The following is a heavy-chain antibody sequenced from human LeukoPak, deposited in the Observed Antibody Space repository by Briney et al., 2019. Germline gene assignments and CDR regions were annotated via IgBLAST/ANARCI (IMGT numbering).Heavy chain of an antibody. Sequence: SETLSLTCAVYGGSFSGYYWSWIRQPPGKGLEWIGEINHSGSTNYNPSLKSRVTISVDTSKNQFSLKLSSVTAADTAVYYCARRYYDSSGYPGPPFDYWGQGTLVTVSS. V-gene: IGHV4-34*01. J-gene: IGHJ4*02. CDR1: GGSFSGYY. CDR3: ARRYYDSSGYPGPPFDY. D-gene: IGHD3-22*01. CDR2: INHSGST.